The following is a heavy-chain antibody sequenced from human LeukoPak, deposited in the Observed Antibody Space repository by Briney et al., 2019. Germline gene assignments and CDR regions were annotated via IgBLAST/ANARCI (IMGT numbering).Heavy chain of an antibody. CDR2: IYYSGST. CDR1: GGSISSHY. J-gene: IGHJ5*02. CDR3: ERAALTGVDP. V-gene: IGHV4-59*11. Sequence: SETLSLTCTVPGGSISSHYWSWIRQPPGKGLEWIGYIYYSGSTNYDPSLKSRVTISVDTSKNQFSLKLSSVTAADTAAYYCERAALTGVDPWGQGTLVTVSS. D-gene: IGHD7-27*01.